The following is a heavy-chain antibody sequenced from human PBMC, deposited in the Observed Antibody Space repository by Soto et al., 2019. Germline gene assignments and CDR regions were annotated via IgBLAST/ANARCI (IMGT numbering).Heavy chain of an antibody. CDR2: ISGSGGST. CDR3: ATIIIPAATNFY. J-gene: IGHJ4*02. Sequence: GGSLRLSCAASGFTFSSYSMNWVRQAPGKGLEWVSSISGSGGSTYYANSVKGRLTISRDNSKNTLYLQMNSLRAEDTAVYYCATIIIPAATNFYWGQGTLVTVSS. D-gene: IGHD6-13*01. CDR1: GFTFSSYS. V-gene: IGHV3-23*01.